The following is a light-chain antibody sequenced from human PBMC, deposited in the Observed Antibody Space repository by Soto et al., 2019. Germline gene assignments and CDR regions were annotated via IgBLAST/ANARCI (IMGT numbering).Light chain of an antibody. J-gene: IGLJ1*01. CDR1: SSDVGAYDY. CDR3: CSYTTSSTRV. V-gene: IGLV2-14*03. CDR2: EVS. Sequence: QSALTQPASVSGSPGQSITISCTGTSSDVGAYDYVSWYQQHPDKAPKLMIYEVSYRPSGVSNRFSGSKSVNTATLTISGLQAEDEADYYCCSYTTSSTRVFGTGTKVTVL.